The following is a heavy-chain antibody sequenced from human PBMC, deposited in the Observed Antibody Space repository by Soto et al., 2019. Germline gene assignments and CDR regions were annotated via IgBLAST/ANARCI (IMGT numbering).Heavy chain of an antibody. D-gene: IGHD5-12*01. CDR1: GFTVSSNY. Sequence: GGSLRLSCAASGFTVSSNYMSWVRQAPGKRLEWVSSITSSSSYIYYADSVKGRFTISRDNSKNTLYLQMNSLRAEDTAVYYCARVEMATIVLDPWGQGTLVTVSS. V-gene: IGHV3-21*01. CDR3: ARVEMATIVLDP. J-gene: IGHJ5*02. CDR2: ITSSSSYI.